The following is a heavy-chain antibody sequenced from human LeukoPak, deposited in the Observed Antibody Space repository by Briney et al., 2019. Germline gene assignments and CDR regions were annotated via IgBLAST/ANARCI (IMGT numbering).Heavy chain of an antibody. CDR1: GGSISSSSYY. CDR2: IYYSGST. Sequence: SETLSLTCTVSGGSISSSSYYWGWIRQPPGKGLEWIGSIYYSGSTYYNPSLKSRVTISVDTSKNQFSLKLSSVTAADTAVYYCARGVVAATWANLYYYHYYMDVWGKGTTVTVSS. D-gene: IGHD2-15*01. CDR3: ARGVVAATWANLYYYHYYMDV. J-gene: IGHJ6*03. V-gene: IGHV4-39*01.